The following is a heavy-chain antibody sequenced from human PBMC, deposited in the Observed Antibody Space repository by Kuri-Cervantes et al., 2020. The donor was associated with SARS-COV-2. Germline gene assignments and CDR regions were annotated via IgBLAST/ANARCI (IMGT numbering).Heavy chain of an antibody. CDR3: AKVGTSIAVSGRFDY. V-gene: IGHV3-23*01. CDR1: GFTFSSYW. CDR2: ISASGAST. D-gene: IGHD6-19*01. J-gene: IGHJ4*02. Sequence: GGSLRLSCAASGFTFSSYWMHWVRQAPGKGLEWVSVISASGASTYYADSVKGRFTISRDNSKNTLYLQMNSLRAEDTAVYYCAKVGTSIAVSGRFDYWGQGTLVTVSS.